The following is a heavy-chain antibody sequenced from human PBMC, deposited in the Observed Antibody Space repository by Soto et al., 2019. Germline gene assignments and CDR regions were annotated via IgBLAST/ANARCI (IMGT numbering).Heavy chain of an antibody. V-gene: IGHV4-31*03. CDR1: GYSITAGGYY. J-gene: IGHJ5*02. CDR3: ARMYSSGSGWFQP. CDR2: FYSSGSI. D-gene: IGHD6-19*01. Sequence: PSETLSLTCFVSGYSITAGGYYWMWIRHHPGKGLEWIGSFYSSGSIIYNPSLRSRVSISGDTSSNQFSMSLTSVTAADTARYYCARMYSSGSGWFQPWGQGTLVTVSS.